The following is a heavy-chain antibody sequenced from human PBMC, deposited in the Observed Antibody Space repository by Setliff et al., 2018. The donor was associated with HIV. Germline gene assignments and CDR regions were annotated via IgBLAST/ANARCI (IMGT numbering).Heavy chain of an antibody. CDR2: IGGRGSTI. J-gene: IGHJ3*02. V-gene: IGHV3-48*04. D-gene: IGHD5-12*01. CDR3: ARDPVATIPRGFDI. Sequence: PGGSLRLSCAASGFTLSHYSMNWVRQAPGKGLEWVSYIGGRGSTIYYADSAKGRFTISRDSAHNSLYLQMNSLRVDDTAVYYCARDPVATIPRGFDIWGQGTMVTVSS. CDR1: GFTLSHYS.